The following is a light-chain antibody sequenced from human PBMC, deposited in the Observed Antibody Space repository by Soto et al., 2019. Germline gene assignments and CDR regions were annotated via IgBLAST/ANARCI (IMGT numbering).Light chain of an antibody. CDR1: QSVTDNY. CDR2: GAS. V-gene: IGKV3-20*01. J-gene: IGKJ1*01. Sequence: EIVLTQSPATLSLSPGERATLSCRASQSVTDNYLAWYQQKPGQAPRLLIYGASSRATGIPDRFSGSGSGTDFTLTISRLEPEDFAVYYCQQYGNSPQTFGQGTKVDIK. CDR3: QQYGNSPQT.